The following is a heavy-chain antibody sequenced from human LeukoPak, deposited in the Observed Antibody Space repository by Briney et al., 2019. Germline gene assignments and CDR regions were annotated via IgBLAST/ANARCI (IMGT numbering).Heavy chain of an antibody. Sequence: SETLSLPCTVSAGSISSSSYFWCLIRQPPGKGLEWIGSIYYSGSTYYNPSLKSRVTISVDTSKNQFSLKLSSVTAADTAVYYCARGYYDSSGYYYGYFQHWGQGTLVTVSS. CDR3: ARGYYDSSGYYYGYFQH. CDR2: IYYSGST. D-gene: IGHD3-22*01. J-gene: IGHJ1*01. V-gene: IGHV4-39*01. CDR1: AGSISSSSYF.